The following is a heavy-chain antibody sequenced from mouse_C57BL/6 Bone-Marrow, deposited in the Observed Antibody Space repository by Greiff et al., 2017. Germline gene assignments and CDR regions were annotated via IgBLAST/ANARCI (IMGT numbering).Heavy chain of an antibody. D-gene: IGHD4-1*01. J-gene: IGHJ3*01. CDR2: IYPGDGDT. CDR1: GYAFSSSW. V-gene: IGHV1-82*01. CDR3: ARYVTGSFAY. Sequence: QVQLQQSGPELVKPGASVKISCKASGYAFSSSWMNWVKQRPGKGLEWIGRIYPGDGDTNYNEKFKGKATLTADKSSSTAYMQLSSLTSEDSSVYFCARYVTGSFAYWCQGTLFTVSA.